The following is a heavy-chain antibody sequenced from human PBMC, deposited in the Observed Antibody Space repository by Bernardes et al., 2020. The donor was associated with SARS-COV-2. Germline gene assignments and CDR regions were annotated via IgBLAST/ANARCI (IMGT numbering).Heavy chain of an antibody. CDR3: AKDTGDGVYYGSGSYEVYYGMDV. V-gene: IGHV3-9*01. J-gene: IGHJ6*02. CDR2: ISWNSGSI. CDR1: GFTFDDYA. D-gene: IGHD3-10*01. Sequence: GWSLRLSCAASGFTFDDYAMHWVRQAPGKGLEWVSGISWNSGSIGYADSVKGRFTISRDNAKNSLYLQMNSLRAEDTALYYCAKDTGDGVYYGSGSYEVYYGMDVWGQGTTVTVSS.